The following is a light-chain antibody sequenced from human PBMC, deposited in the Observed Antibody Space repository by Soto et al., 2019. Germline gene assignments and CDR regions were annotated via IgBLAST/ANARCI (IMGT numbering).Light chain of an antibody. J-gene: IGLJ1*01. CDR1: SSDVGGYNY. Sequence: QSALTQPASVSGSPGQSITISCTGTSSDVGGYNYVSWHQQHPGKAPKLMIYEVSNRPSGVSNRFSGSKSGNTASLTISGLQAEDEADYYCSSYTSSSTQVFGTGTKSPS. CDR2: EVS. CDR3: SSYTSSSTQV. V-gene: IGLV2-14*01.